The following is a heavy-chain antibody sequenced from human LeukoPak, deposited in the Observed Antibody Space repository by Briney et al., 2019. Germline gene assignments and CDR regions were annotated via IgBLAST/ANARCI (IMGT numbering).Heavy chain of an antibody. CDR1: GFTFSSYG. Sequence: GGSLRLSCAASGFTFSSYGMNWVRQAPGKGLEWVSYISSSGSTIYYADSVKGRFTISRDNAKNSLYLQMNSLRAEDTAVYYCARGLNSSGWDYDAFDIWGQGTMVTVSS. J-gene: IGHJ3*02. D-gene: IGHD6-19*01. CDR2: ISSSGSTI. CDR3: ARGLNSSGWDYDAFDI. V-gene: IGHV3-48*04.